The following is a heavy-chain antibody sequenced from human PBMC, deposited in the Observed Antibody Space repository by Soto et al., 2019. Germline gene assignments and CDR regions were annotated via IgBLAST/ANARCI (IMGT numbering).Heavy chain of an antibody. V-gene: IGHV1-69*13. CDR2: IIPIFGTA. Sequence: ASVKVSCKASGGTFSSYAISWVRQAPGQGLEWMGGIIPIFGTANYAQKFQGRVTITADESTSTAYMELSSLRSEDTAVYYCARDHIYCGPGGGDCYPPYYFDYWGQGTLVTVSS. CDR3: ARDHIYCGPGGGDCYPPYYFDY. CDR1: GGTFSSYA. D-gene: IGHD2-21*02. J-gene: IGHJ4*02.